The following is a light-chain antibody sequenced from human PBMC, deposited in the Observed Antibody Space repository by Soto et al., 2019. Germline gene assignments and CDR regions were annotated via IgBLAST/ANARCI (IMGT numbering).Light chain of an antibody. Sequence: EIVLTQSPGSLSLSPGERATLSCRASQSVDSSFFAWYQQKPGQAPRLLIYGASNRAPGIPDMFSGRGSGTDFTLTITGLAPEDFALYYCQQYVSSVTFGQGTKVEIK. CDR3: QQYVSSVT. J-gene: IGKJ1*01. V-gene: IGKV3-20*01. CDR2: GAS. CDR1: QSVDSSF.